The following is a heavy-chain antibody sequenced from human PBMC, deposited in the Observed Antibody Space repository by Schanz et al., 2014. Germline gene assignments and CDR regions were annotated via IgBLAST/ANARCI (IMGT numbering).Heavy chain of an antibody. D-gene: IGHD6-25*01. CDR1: EFTFSTDA. Sequence: VHLMESGGGVVQPGRSLRLSCAASEFTFSTDAMSWVRQAPGKGLEWLSVISASGGDTYYADSVKGRFTISRDNSKNTLDLQMNSLRAEDTAVYYCAKVRYSSGWRGDYFDEWGQGALVTVAS. CDR2: ISASGGDT. CDR3: AKVRYSSGWRGDYFDE. V-gene: IGHV3-23*01. J-gene: IGHJ4*02.